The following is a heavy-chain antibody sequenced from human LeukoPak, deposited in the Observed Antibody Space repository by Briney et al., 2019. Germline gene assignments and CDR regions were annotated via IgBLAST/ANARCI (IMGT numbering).Heavy chain of an antibody. Sequence: ASVKVSCKVSGYTLTELSMHWVRQAPGKGLEWMGGFDPEDGETIYAQKFQGRVTMTEDTSTDTAYMELSSLRSEDTAVYYCATLKGTIAAAGRDAFDIWGQGTMVTVSS. CDR3: ATLKGTIAAAGRDAFDI. CDR1: GYTLTELS. CDR2: FDPEDGET. J-gene: IGHJ3*02. D-gene: IGHD6-13*01. V-gene: IGHV1-24*01.